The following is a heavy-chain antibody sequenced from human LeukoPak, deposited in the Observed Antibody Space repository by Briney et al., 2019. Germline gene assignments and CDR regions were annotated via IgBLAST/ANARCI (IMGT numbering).Heavy chain of an antibody. D-gene: IGHD3-9*01. CDR1: GFTFSYYE. CDR2: ISSSSYT. J-gene: IGHJ3*02. V-gene: IGHV3-69-1*01. Sequence: GGSLRLSCAASGFTFSYYEMNWVRQAPGKGLEWVSYISSSSYTNYADSVKGRFTISRDNAKNSLYLQMNSLRAEDTAVYYCARDSLRYFDWLHDAFDIWGQGTMVTVSS. CDR3: ARDSLRYFDWLHDAFDI.